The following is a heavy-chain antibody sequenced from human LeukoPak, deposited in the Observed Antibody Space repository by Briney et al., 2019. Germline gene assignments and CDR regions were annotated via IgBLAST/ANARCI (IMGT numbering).Heavy chain of an antibody. Sequence: SETLSLTCTVSGGSISSYYWSWIRQPPGKGLEWIGYIYYSGSTNYNPSLKSRVTISVDTSKNQFSLKLSSVTAADTAVYYCARGKRPGSYFDYWGQGTLVTVSS. D-gene: IGHD1-14*01. CDR1: GGSISSYY. V-gene: IGHV4-59*01. CDR3: ARGKRPGSYFDY. CDR2: IYYSGST. J-gene: IGHJ4*02.